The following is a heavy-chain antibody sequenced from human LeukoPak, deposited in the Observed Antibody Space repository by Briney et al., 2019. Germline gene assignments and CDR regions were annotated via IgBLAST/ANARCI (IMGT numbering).Heavy chain of an antibody. Sequence: GGPLRLSCAASGFRFTGYWMTWVRQAPGKGLEWVARLHPDGSERNYVGSVEGRFTIYGDNAKSSLYLQMNSLRVEDTAVYYCARGGYSFDYLGQGTLVTVSS. J-gene: IGHJ4*02. V-gene: IGHV3-7*01. CDR3: ARGGYSFDY. CDR1: GFRFTGYW. D-gene: IGHD5-12*01. CDR2: LHPDGSER.